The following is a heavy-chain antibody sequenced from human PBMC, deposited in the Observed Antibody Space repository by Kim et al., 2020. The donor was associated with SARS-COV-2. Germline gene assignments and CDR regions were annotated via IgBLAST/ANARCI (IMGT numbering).Heavy chain of an antibody. Sequence: NYNPSLKSRVTISVDTSKNQFSLKLSSVTAADTAVYYCARHVVPLSPVGYWGQGTLVTVSS. V-gene: IGHV4-59*08. CDR3: ARHVVPLSPVGY. J-gene: IGHJ4*02. D-gene: IGHD2-15*01.